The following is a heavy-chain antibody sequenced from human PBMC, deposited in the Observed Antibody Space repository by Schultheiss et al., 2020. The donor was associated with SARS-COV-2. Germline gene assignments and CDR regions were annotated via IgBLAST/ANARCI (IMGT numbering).Heavy chain of an antibody. Sequence: SQTLSLTCTVSGGSISSYYWSWIRQPAGKGLEWIGRIYTSGSTNYNPSLKSRVTISVDTSKNQFSLKLSSVTAADTAVYYCVRGQLVPYWYFDLWGRGTLVTVSS. CDR3: VRGQLVPYWYFDL. J-gene: IGHJ2*01. CDR2: IYTSGST. V-gene: IGHV4-4*07. CDR1: GGSISSYY. D-gene: IGHD6-6*01.